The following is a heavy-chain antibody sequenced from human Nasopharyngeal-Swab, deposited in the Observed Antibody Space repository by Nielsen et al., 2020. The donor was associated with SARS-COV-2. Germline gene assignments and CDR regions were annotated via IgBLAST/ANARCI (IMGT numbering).Heavy chain of an antibody. CDR3: ARGARPGGSFDY. J-gene: IGHJ4*02. Sequence: ASVKVSCKASGYTFTSYAMHWVRQAPGQRLEWMGWINAGNGNTKYSQKFQGRVTITRDTSASTAYMELSSLRSEDTAVYYCARGARPGGSFDYRGQGTLVTVSS. V-gene: IGHV1-3*01. D-gene: IGHD1-26*01. CDR2: INAGNGNT. CDR1: GYTFTSYA.